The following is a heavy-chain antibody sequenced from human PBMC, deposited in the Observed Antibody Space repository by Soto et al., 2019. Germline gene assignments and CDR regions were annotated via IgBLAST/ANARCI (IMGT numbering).Heavy chain of an antibody. CDR3: AKDRFCSGYSCYGPPHPRSGEHIGNYGMDV. V-gene: IGHV3-9*01. CDR1: GFTFDDYA. Sequence: LRLSCAASGFTFDDYAMYWVRQAPGKGLEWVSGISWNSGSIGYADSVKGRFTISRDNAKNSLYLQMNSLRAEETALYYCAKDRFCSGYSCYGPPHPRSGEHIGNYGMDVWGQGTPVTVS. J-gene: IGHJ6*02. D-gene: IGHD3-3*01. CDR2: ISWNSGSI.